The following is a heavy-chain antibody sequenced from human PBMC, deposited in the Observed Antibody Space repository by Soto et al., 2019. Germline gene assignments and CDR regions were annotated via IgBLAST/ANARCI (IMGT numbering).Heavy chain of an antibody. V-gene: IGHV1-69*01. CDR2: VIPILGTA. J-gene: IGHJ4*02. CDR1: GGSLRNSV. CDR3: ARLGHPGH. Sequence: QVQLVQAGAEVKKPGSSVKVSCTASGGSLRNSVISWVRQAPAQRLELMGGVIPILGTANYAQKFQGRVTMTADEATSTAYMDLSSLSPDDTAVYYCARLGHPGHWGPGTLVIVSS.